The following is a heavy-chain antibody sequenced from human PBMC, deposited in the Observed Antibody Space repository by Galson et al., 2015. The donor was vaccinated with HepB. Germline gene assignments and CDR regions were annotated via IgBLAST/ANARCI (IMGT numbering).Heavy chain of an antibody. D-gene: IGHD1-26*01. V-gene: IGHV5-10-1*01. CDR3: ARLIGGATNPIDS. J-gene: IGHJ4*02. CDR1: GYTFSIYW. Sequence: QSGAEVKKPGESLRISCKASGYTFSIYWISWVRQMPGQGLEWMGRIDPSDSDTKYSPSFQGHVTISTDKSISTAYLQWSSLKASDTALYYCARLIGGATNPIDSWGQGTLVTVSS. CDR2: IDPSDSDT.